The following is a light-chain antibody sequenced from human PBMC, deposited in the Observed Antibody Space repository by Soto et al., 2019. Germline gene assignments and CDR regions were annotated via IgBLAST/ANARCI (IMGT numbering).Light chain of an antibody. CDR2: SYS. Sequence: QSVLTQPPSVSGAPGQRITISCTGTGSNIGAGYDVHWYQHLPGTAPQLPIYSYSNRPSRVPDRFSGSKSGTSASLAITGLQAEDEADYYCQSYDSGLSGVVFGGGTKLTVL. V-gene: IGLV1-40*01. J-gene: IGLJ2*01. CDR3: QSYDSGLSGVV. CDR1: GSNIGAGYD.